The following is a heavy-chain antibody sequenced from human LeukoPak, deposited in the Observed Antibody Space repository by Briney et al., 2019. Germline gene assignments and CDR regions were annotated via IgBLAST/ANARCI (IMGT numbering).Heavy chain of an antibody. CDR2: IKQDGSEK. Sequence: GGSLRLSCAASGFALTDYWMSWVRQAPGKGLEWVANIKQDGSEKYYVDSVKGRFTISSDYAKNSVYLQMNSLRVEDTAMYFCARGPRYIYGPLDTFDVWGQGTMVTVSS. CDR3: ARGPRYIYGPLDTFDV. CDR1: GFALTDYW. J-gene: IGHJ3*01. D-gene: IGHD5-18*01. V-gene: IGHV3-7*05.